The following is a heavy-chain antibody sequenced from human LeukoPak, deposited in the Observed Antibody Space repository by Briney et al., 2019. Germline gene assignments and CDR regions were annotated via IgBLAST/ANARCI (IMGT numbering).Heavy chain of an antibody. Sequence: SETLSLTYTVSGGSISSYYWSWIRQPPGKGLEWIGYIYYSGSTNYNPSLKSRVTISVDTSKNQFSLKLSSVTAADTAVYYCARDLIDYYYGMDVWGQGTTVTVSS. CDR1: GGSISSYY. J-gene: IGHJ6*02. D-gene: IGHD3-22*01. V-gene: IGHV4-59*01. CDR2: IYYSGST. CDR3: ARDLIDYYYGMDV.